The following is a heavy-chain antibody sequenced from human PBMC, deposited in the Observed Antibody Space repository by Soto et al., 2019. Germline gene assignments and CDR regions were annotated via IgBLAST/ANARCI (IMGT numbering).Heavy chain of an antibody. D-gene: IGHD3-10*01. CDR2: ISGSGGST. V-gene: IGHV3-23*01. CDR1: GCTFSSYA. J-gene: IGHJ4*02. CDR3: AKDLGIGSVPH. Sequence: VGSKRLSCAASGCTFSSYARSWVRQAPGKGLEWVSAISGSGGSTYYADSVKGRFTISRDNSKNTLYLQMNSLRAEDTAVYYCAKDLGIGSVPHWGQGTLVTVSS.